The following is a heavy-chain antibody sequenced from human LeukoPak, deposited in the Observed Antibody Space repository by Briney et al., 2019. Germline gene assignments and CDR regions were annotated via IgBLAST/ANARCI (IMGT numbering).Heavy chain of an antibody. CDR3: ARGRRDYGGKPLSY. CDR1: GYTFTSYG. CDR2: ISAYNGNT. J-gene: IGHJ4*02. V-gene: IGHV1-18*04. D-gene: IGHD4-23*01. Sequence: GASVKVSCKASGYTFTSYGISWVRQAPGQGLEWMGWISAYNGNTNYAQKLQGRVTMTTDTSTSTAYMELSSLRSEDTAVYYCARGRRDYGGKPLSYWGQGTLVTVSS.